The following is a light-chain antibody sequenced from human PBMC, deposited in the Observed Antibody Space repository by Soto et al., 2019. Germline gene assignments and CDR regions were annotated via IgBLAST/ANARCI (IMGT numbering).Light chain of an antibody. V-gene: IGKV3-15*01. Sequence: EIVMTQSPATLSVSPGERATLSCRASQSVSSNLAWYQQKPGQAPRLLIYGASSSATGIPARFSGSGSGTDFPLTISSLQSEDFAVYYCQQYIHFWTFGQGTKVEIK. CDR3: QQYIHFWT. CDR2: GAS. CDR1: QSVSSN. J-gene: IGKJ1*01.